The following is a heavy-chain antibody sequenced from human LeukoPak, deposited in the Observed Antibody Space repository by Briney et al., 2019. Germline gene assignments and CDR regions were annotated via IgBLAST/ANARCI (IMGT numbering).Heavy chain of an antibody. CDR1: GFTFGSYA. CDR3: AKDLPGGVGATGPFDP. Sequence: GGSLRLSCAASGFTFGSYAMSWVRQAPGKGLEWVSAISGSGGSTYYADSVKGRFTISRDNSKNTLYLQMNSLRAEDTAVYYCAKDLPGGVGATGPFDPWGQGTLVTVSS. D-gene: IGHD1-26*01. V-gene: IGHV3-23*01. J-gene: IGHJ5*02. CDR2: ISGSGGST.